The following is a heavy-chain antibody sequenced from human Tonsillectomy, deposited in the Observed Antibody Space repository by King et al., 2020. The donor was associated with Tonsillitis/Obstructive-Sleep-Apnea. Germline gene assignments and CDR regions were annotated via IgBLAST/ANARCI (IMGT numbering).Heavy chain of an antibody. V-gene: IGHV3-33*01. D-gene: IGHD2-2*01. CDR1: GFTFSSYG. Sequence: VQLVESGGGVVQPGRSLRLSCAASGFTFSSYGMHWVRQAPGKGLEWVAIIWSDGSKKYYADSVKGRFTISRDNSKNTLYLQMNSLRAEDTAVYFCAGVHARSIYIPDYYYYGMDVWGQGTTVTVSS. J-gene: IGHJ6*02. CDR2: IWSDGSKK. CDR3: AGVHARSIYIPDYYYYGMDV.